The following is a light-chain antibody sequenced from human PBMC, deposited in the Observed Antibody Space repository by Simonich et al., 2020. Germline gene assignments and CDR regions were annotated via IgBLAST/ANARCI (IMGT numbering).Light chain of an antibody. CDR2: STN. CDR1: SGSVSTSYY. CDR3: VLYMGSGIGV. Sequence: QTVVTQEPSFSVSPGGTVTLTCGLSSGSVSTSYYPSWYQRTPGQAPRTLIYSTNTRSSGVPARFSGSILGNKAALTITGAQADDESDYYCVLYMGSGIGVFGGGTKLTVL. V-gene: IGLV8-61*01. J-gene: IGLJ3*02.